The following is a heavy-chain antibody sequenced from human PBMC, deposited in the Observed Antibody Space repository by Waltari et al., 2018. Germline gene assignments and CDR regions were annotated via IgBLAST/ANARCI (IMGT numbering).Heavy chain of an antibody. J-gene: IGHJ5*02. Sequence: VQLVESGGGVVQPGRSLRLSCAASGFTFSTYAMHWVRQAPGRGLEWVAVIAYEGINKYYADSVKGRFTISRDNSKNTLYLQINSLRAEDTAVYYCARDEAHDYGDLIGWFDPWGQGTLVTVSS. V-gene: IGHV3-30-3*01. CDR1: GFTFSTYA. CDR2: IAYEGINK. CDR3: ARDEAHDYGDLIGWFDP. D-gene: IGHD4-17*01.